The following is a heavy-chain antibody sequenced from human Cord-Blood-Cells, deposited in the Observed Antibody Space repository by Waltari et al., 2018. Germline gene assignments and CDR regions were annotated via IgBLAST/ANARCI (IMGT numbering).Heavy chain of an antibody. CDR1: GYTFTSYY. J-gene: IGHJ3*02. V-gene: IGHV1-46*01. Sequence: QVQLVQSGAEVKKHGASVKVSCRAYGYTFTSYYMHWVRQAPGQGLEWMGIINPSGGSTSYAQKFQGRVTMTRDTSTSTVYMELSSLRSEDTAVYYCARVVDTDAFDIWGQGTMVTVSS. CDR3: ARVVDTDAFDI. CDR2: INPSGGST. D-gene: IGHD5-18*01.